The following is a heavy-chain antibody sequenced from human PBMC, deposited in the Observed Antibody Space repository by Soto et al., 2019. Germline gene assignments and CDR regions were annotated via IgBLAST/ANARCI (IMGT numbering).Heavy chain of an antibody. CDR3: ARESGGLDP. CDR2: INPSGGST. V-gene: IGHV1-46*01. Sequence: ASVKVSCKASGYTFPSYYMHWVRQAPGQGLEWMGIINPSGGSTSYAQKFQGRVTMTTDTSTSTAYMELGSLISDDTAVYYCARESGGLDPWGQGTLVTVS. J-gene: IGHJ5*01. CDR1: GYTFPSYY. D-gene: IGHD2-15*01.